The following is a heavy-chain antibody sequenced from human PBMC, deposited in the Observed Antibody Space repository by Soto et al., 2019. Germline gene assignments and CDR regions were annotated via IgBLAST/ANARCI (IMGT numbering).Heavy chain of an antibody. CDR1: GDTIYSDNYY. CDR2: IYYSGKT. D-gene: IGHD6-19*01. J-gene: IGHJ4*02. Sequence: SETLSLTCTVSGDTIYSDNYYWTWIRQPPGRGLELIAYIYYSGKTYYNPSLTSRTIISVDNSKNQFSLSLSLVTAADTATYYCARSFGWYAVDSWGQGILVTVSS. V-gene: IGHV4-30-4*01. CDR3: ARSFGWYAVDS.